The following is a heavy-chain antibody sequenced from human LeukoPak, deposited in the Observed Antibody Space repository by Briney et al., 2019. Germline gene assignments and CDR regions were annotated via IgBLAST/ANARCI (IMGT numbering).Heavy chain of an antibody. CDR3: ARVRYGSGWYFDY. CDR2: IYPGDSDT. D-gene: IGHD6-19*01. CDR1: GYSFTSYW. V-gene: IGHV5-51*01. Sequence: GESLKISCKGSGYSFTSYWIGWVRHMPGKGLEWMGIIYPGDSDTRYSPSFQGQVTISAGKSISTAYLQWSSLKASDTAMYYCARVRYGSGWYFDYWGQGTLVTVSS. J-gene: IGHJ4*02.